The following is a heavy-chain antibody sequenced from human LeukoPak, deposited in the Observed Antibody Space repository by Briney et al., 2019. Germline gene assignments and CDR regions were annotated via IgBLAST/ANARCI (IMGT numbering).Heavy chain of an antibody. Sequence: GGSLRLSCAASGFTVSSNYMSWVRQAPGKGLEWGTVIYSGGSTYYADSVKGRFTSSRDNSKNTLYLQMNSLRAEDTAVYYCARAVTTVTYFDYWGQGTLVTVSS. CDR3: ARAVTTVTYFDY. V-gene: IGHV3-66*01. D-gene: IGHD4-17*01. CDR1: GFTVSSNY. CDR2: IYSGGST. J-gene: IGHJ4*02.